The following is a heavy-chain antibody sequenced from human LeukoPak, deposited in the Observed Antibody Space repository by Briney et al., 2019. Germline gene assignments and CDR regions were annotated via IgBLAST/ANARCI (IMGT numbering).Heavy chain of an antibody. J-gene: IGHJ5*02. V-gene: IGHV1-2*02. CDR2: VNPNSGDT. Sequence: GASVKVSCKTSGYSFTGYYIHWVRQAPGQGLEWMGWVNPNSGDTEYAQKFQGRVTITRDTSTSTAYMELYRLRSDDTAVYYCARVGGESYKFDPWGQGTLITVSS. CDR3: ARVGGESYKFDP. CDR1: GYSFTGYY. D-gene: IGHD3-10*01.